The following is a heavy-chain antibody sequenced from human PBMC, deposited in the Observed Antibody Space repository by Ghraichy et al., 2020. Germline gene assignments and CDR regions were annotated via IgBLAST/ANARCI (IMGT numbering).Heavy chain of an antibody. CDR3: ARDIYSSSSFEGYWFDP. CDR2: IYYSGST. Sequence: SETLSLTCTVSGGSISSYYWSWIRQPPGKGLEWIGYIYYSGSTNYNPSLKSRVTISVDTSKNQFSLKLSSVTAADTAVYYCARDIYSSSSFEGYWFDPWGQGTLVTGSS. V-gene: IGHV4-59*01. D-gene: IGHD6-6*01. CDR1: GGSISSYY. J-gene: IGHJ5*02.